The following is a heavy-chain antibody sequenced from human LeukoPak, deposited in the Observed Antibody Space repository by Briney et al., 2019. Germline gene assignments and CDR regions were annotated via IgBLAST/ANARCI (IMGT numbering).Heavy chain of an antibody. CDR2: ISSSGSTI. Sequence: PGGSLRLSCAASGFTFSSYEMNWVRQAPGKGLEWVSYISSSGSTIYYADSVKGRFTISRDNAKNSLYLQMNSLRAEDTAVYYCARDASGWSYNWFDPWGQGTLATVSS. CDR1: GFTFSSYE. D-gene: IGHD6-19*01. J-gene: IGHJ5*02. V-gene: IGHV3-48*03. CDR3: ARDASGWSYNWFDP.